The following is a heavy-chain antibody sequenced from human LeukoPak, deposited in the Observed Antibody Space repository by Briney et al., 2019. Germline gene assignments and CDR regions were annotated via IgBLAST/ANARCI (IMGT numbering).Heavy chain of an antibody. V-gene: IGHV3-21*01. CDR3: ARGSQGTRLAFDI. D-gene: IGHD2-8*01. CDR1: GFTFSTYS. J-gene: IGHJ3*02. Sequence: GGSLRLSCAASGFTFSTYSMNWVRQAPGKGLEWVLSISSGSSYIYYADSVKGRFTISRDNAKNSLYLQMNSLRAEDTAVYYCARGSQGTRLAFDIWGQGTMVTVSS. CDR2: ISSGSSYI.